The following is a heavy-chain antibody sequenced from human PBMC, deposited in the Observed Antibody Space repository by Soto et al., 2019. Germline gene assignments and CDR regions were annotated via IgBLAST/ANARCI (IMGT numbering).Heavy chain of an antibody. CDR1: GGSISSGGYY. J-gene: IGHJ3*02. CDR3: AREKGYYDSSGYYCAFDI. V-gene: IGHV4-31*03. D-gene: IGHD3-22*01. CDR2: IYYSGST. Sequence: SETLSLTCTVSGGSISSGGYYWSWIRQHPGKGLEWIGYIYYSGSTYYNPSLKSRVTISVDTSKNQFSLKLSSVTAADTAVYYFAREKGYYDSSGYYCAFDIGGKGTIVTVSS.